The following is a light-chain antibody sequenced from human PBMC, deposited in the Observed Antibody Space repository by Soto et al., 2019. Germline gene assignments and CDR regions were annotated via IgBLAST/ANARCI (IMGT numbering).Light chain of an antibody. J-gene: IGKJ5*01. Sequence: DIVMTQSPDSLAVSLGERATINCKSSQSVLYSSNNKNYLAWYQQKPGQPPKLLIYLASTRESGVPDRFSGSGSGTDFTLTISSLQAEDVAVYYCQQYYSTPDFGQGTRLEIK. V-gene: IGKV4-1*01. CDR3: QQYYSTPD. CDR1: QSVLYSSNNKNY. CDR2: LAS.